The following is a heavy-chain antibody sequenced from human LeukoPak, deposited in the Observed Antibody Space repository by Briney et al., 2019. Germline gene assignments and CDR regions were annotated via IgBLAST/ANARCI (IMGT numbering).Heavy chain of an antibody. V-gene: IGHV3-23*01. CDR3: ARDEAPVAASYYFDY. D-gene: IGHD6-19*01. CDR1: GFTFSSYA. CDR2: ISGSGGST. Sequence: GGSLRLSCAASGFTFSSYAMSWVRQAPGKGLEWVSAISGSGGSTYYADSVKGRFTISRDNSKNTLYLQMNSLRAEDTAVYYCARDEAPVAASYYFDYWGQGTLVTVSS. J-gene: IGHJ4*02.